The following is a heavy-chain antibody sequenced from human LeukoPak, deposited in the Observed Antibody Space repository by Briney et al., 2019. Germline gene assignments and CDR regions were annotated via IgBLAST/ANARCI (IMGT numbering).Heavy chain of an antibody. CDR1: GFTFGRSS. CDR3: AKDVLRWAFDY. Sequence: GGSLRLSVAASGFTFGRSSRGWLRQAPGKGLELVSGFGGTGDIHYADSVRGRFTISRDNSKGILYLQMDSLRAEDTAVYYCAKDVLRWAFDYWGQGTLVTVSS. V-gene: IGHV3-23*01. D-gene: IGHD3-16*01. CDR2: FGGTGDI. J-gene: IGHJ4*02.